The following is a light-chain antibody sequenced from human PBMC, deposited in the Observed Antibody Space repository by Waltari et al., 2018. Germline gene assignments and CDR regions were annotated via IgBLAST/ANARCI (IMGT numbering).Light chain of an antibody. CDR3: QQYHDWPFT. CDR1: QSGRGN. V-gene: IGKV3D-15*01. CDR2: GAS. Sequence: EIMMTQSPATLSVSPGERATLSCRASQSGRGNLAWYQQKPGQSPRLLIYGASTRATGIPVRFSGAGSGTDFTLTISSLQSEDFAVYYCQQYHDWPFTFGPGTKVDIK. J-gene: IGKJ3*01.